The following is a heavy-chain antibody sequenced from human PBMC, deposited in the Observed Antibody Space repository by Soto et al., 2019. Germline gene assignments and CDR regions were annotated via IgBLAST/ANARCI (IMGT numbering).Heavy chain of an antibody. CDR1: GYTFTNYG. D-gene: IGHD6-19*01. CDR3: ARDRAVTGADY. V-gene: IGHV1-18*01. Sequence: GALVKVSCKASGYTFTNYGISWVRQAPGQGLEWMGWISAYNGNINYAQKLQGRVTMTTDTSTSTVYMELRSLRSDDTAVYYCARDRAVTGADYWGQGTLVTVSS. CDR2: ISAYNGNI. J-gene: IGHJ4*02.